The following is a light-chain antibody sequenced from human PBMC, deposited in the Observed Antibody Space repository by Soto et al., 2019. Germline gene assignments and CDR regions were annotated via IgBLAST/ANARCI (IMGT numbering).Light chain of an antibody. CDR3: TSYAGGNILV. V-gene: IGLV2-14*02. CDR1: SGDVGNYNL. CDR2: EDD. J-gene: IGLJ2*01. Sequence: QSVLTQPASVSGSPGQSITISCSGVSGDVGNYNLVSWYQQYPGKAPALLIYEDDKRPSGVSNRFSGSKSDSTASLTVSGLQADDEADYYCTSYAGGNILVFGGGTKLTVL.